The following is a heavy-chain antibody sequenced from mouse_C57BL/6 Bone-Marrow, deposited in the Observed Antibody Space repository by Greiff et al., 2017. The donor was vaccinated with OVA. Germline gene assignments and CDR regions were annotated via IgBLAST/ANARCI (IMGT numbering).Heavy chain of an antibody. J-gene: IGHJ2*01. D-gene: IGHD1-1*01. CDR2: INPSTGGT. V-gene: IGHV1-42*01. CDR3: ARWGYYYGSSSYYFDY. Sequence: VQLQQSGPELVKPGASVKISCKASGYSFTGYYMNWVKQSPEKGLEWIGEINPSTGGTTYNQKFKAKATLTVDKSSSTAYMQLKSLTSEDSAVYYCARWGYYYGSSSYYFDYWGQGTTLTVSS. CDR1: GYSFTGYY.